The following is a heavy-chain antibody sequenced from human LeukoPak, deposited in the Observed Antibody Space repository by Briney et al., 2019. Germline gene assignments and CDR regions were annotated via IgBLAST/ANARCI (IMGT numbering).Heavy chain of an antibody. V-gene: IGHV4-61*08. CDR3: ARQSGRLLDI. Sequence: SSETLSLTFTVSGGSVAISGYDWSWIRQPPGKGLEWIGSVYYSGSTNYNPSLKSRVTISLDTSKNQFSLKLNSVTATDTALFYCARQSGRLLDIWGQGILVTVSS. CDR2: VYYSGST. CDR1: GGSVAISGYD. J-gene: IGHJ4*02. D-gene: IGHD3-9*01.